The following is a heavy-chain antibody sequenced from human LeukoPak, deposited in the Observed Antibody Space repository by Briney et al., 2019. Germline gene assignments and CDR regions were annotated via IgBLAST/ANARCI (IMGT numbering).Heavy chain of an antibody. V-gene: IGHV3-30*02. CDR1: GITFSTSG. J-gene: IGHJ6*02. CDR3: GALKTGTTNRYYYYYGMDV. D-gene: IGHD1-7*01. CDR2: IWSDGTKK. Sequence: GGSLRLSCAASGITFSTSGMHWVRQAPGKGLEWVAFIWSDGTKKYHADSVKGRFTISRDNSKNTLYLQMNSLRAEDTAVYYCGALKTGTTNRYYYYYGMDVWGQGTTVTVSS.